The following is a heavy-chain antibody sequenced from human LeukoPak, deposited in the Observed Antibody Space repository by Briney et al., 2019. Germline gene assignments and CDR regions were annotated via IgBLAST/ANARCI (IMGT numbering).Heavy chain of an antibody. D-gene: IGHD6-13*01. CDR2: ISSSSSYI. Sequence: GGSLRLSCAASGFTFSSYSMNWVRQAPGKGLEWVSSISSSSSYIYHADSVKGRFTISRDNAKNSLYLQMNSLRAEDTAVYYCASIVAAAGKGGDYWGQGTLVTVSS. V-gene: IGHV3-21*01. CDR1: GFTFSSYS. J-gene: IGHJ4*02. CDR3: ASIVAAAGKGGDY.